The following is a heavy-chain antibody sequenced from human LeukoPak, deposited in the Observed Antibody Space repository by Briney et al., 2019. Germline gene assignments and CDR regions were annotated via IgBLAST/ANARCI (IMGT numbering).Heavy chain of an antibody. CDR3: ARSTHYRSGNDY. CDR1: GYSFTTYW. J-gene: IGHJ4*02. V-gene: IGHV5-51*01. Sequence: GESLKIYCKGSGYSFTTYWIGWVRQMPGKGLEWMGIIYPGDSDTRYSPSFQGQVTISVDKSIGTAYLQWSSLKASDTAMYYCARSTHYRSGNDYWGQGTLVTVSS. CDR2: IYPGDSDT. D-gene: IGHD3-10*01.